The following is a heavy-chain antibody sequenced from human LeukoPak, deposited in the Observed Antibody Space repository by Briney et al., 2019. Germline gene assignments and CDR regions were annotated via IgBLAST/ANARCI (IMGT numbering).Heavy chain of an antibody. CDR2: IKQDGSDK. D-gene: IGHD5-12*01. V-gene: IGHV3-7*01. CDR3: ARILGYGGYDSPFDY. Sequence: GGSLRLSCEASKFTFSNFWMSWVRQAPGKGLEWVANIKQDGSDKYYVDSVKGRFTISRDNAENSLYLQMSSLRAEDTAVYYCARILGYGGYDSPFDYWGQGTLVIVSS. CDR1: KFTFSNFW. J-gene: IGHJ4*02.